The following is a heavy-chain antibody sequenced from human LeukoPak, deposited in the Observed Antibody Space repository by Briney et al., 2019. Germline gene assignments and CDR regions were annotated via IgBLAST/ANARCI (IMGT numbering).Heavy chain of an antibody. D-gene: IGHD2-15*01. CDR1: GFTFTSSA. Sequence: SAKVSCKASGFTFTSSAMQWVRQARGQRLEWIGWIVVGSGNTNYAQKFQERVTITRDMSTSTAYMELSSLRSEDTAVYYCAAGWVCSGGSCYYYFDYWGQGTLVTVSS. J-gene: IGHJ4*02. CDR3: AAGWVCSGGSCYYYFDY. CDR2: IVVGSGNT. V-gene: IGHV1-58*02.